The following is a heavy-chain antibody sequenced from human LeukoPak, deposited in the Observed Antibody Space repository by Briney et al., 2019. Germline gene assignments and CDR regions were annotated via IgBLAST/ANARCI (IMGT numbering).Heavy chain of an antibody. CDR2: ISVYNGNT. V-gene: IGHV1-18*01. Sequence: ASVKVSCKASGYTFTSYGISWVRQAPGQGLEWMGWISVYNGNTNYAQKLQGRITMTTDTSTSTAYMELRSLRSDDTAMYYCARDDLYIVVVPAAFLGGDYYYGMDVWGQGTTVTVSS. CDR1: GYTFTSYG. J-gene: IGHJ6*02. D-gene: IGHD2-2*01. CDR3: ARDDLYIVVVPAAFLGGDYYYGMDV.